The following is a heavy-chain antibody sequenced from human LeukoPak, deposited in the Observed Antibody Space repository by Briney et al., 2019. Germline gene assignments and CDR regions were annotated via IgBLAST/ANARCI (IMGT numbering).Heavy chain of an antibody. J-gene: IGHJ4*02. V-gene: IGHV4-34*01. CDR3: ARAVPAGFGSSWYGGAVDY. CDR2: INHSGST. Sequence: PETLSLTCAVYGGSFSGYYWSWIRQPPGKGLEWIGEINHSGSTNYNPSLKSRVTISVDTSKNQFSLKLSSVTAADTAVYYCARAVPAGFGSSWYGGAVDYWGQGTLVTVSS. CDR1: GGSFSGYY. D-gene: IGHD6-13*01.